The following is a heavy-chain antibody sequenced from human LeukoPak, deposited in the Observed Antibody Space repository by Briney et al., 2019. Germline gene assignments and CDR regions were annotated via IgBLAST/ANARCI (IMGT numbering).Heavy chain of an antibody. Sequence: GGSLRLSCAASGFTFTNHYMNWVRQAPGKGLEWISPISTSSNSIYYANSVKGRFTISRDNAKNSLYLQMDSLRAEDTAVYYCARQCSITSCLWGQGTLVTVSS. J-gene: IGHJ4*02. CDR1: GFTFTNHY. V-gene: IGHV3-21*04. CDR2: ISTSSNSI. CDR3: ARQCSITSCL. D-gene: IGHD2-2*01.